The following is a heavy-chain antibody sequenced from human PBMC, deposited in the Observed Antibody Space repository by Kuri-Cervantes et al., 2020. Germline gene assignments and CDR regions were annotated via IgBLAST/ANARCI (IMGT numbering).Heavy chain of an antibody. Sequence: GSLRLSCAVYGGSFSGYYWSWIRQPPGKGLEWIGEINHSGSTKYTPSLKSRVTISLDTSKSHTSLNLASVTAADTAVYYCARGRQWLQSSYYFDSWGHGTLVTVSS. V-gene: IGHV4-34*01. D-gene: IGHD5-24*01. CDR2: INHSGST. CDR3: ARGRQWLQSSYYFDS. CDR1: GGSFSGYY. J-gene: IGHJ4*01.